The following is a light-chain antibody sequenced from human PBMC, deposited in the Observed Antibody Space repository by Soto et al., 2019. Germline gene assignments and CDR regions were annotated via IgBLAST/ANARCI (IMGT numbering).Light chain of an antibody. CDR1: QSILYSSNNKNL. CDR2: WAS. CDR3: QQYYSPPRYT. J-gene: IGKJ2*01. V-gene: IGKV4-1*01. Sequence: DIVMTQSPEYLAVSLGERATINCRSSQSILYSSNNKNLIAWYQQKPGQPPKLLIYWASTRQSGVPDWCSGRGSGRDFPLTISSLQAEDVAVYYCQQYYSPPRYTFGEGTRLGIK.